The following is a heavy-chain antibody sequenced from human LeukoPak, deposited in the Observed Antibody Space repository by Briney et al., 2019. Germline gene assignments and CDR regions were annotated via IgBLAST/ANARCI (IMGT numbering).Heavy chain of an antibody. CDR1: GGTFTSYA. CDR3: ARDRGYGDYGWYFDL. D-gene: IGHD4-17*01. V-gene: IGHV1-69*05. Sequence: SVKVSCKASGGTFTSYAISWVRQAPGQGLEWMGRIIPIFGTANYAQKFQGRVTITTDESTSTAYMELSSLRSEDTAVYYCARDRGYGDYGWYFDLWGRGTLVTVSS. CDR2: IIPIFGTA. J-gene: IGHJ2*01.